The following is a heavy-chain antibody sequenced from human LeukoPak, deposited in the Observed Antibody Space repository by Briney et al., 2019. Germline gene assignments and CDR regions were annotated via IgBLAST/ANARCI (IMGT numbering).Heavy chain of an antibody. J-gene: IGHJ4*02. V-gene: IGHV4-30-4*08. D-gene: IGHD2-21*01. Sequence: PSETLSLTXTVSGGSISSGDYYWSWIRQPPGKGLKWIGYIYYSGSTYYNPSLKSRVTISVDTSKNQFSLKLSSVTAADTAVYYCARVWSWWPSFDYWGQGTLVTVSS. CDR2: IYYSGST. CDR1: GGSISSGDYY. CDR3: ARVWSWWPSFDY.